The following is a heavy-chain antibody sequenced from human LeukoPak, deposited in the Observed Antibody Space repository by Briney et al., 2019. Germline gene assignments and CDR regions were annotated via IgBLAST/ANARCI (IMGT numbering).Heavy chain of an antibody. J-gene: IGHJ5*02. V-gene: IGHV4-39*01. D-gene: IGHD6-13*01. CDR2: MYYSGST. CDR1: GGSISSSSYY. Sequence: SETLSLTCTVSGGSISSSSYYWGWIRQPPGKGLEWIGSMYYSGSTYYSPSLKSRVTISVDASKNQFSLKLSSVTAADTAVYYCARYSSSWSLRNWFDPWGQGTLVTVSS. CDR3: ARYSSSWSLRNWFDP.